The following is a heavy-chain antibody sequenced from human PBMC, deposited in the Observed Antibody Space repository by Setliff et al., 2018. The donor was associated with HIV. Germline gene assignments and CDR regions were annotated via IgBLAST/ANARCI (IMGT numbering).Heavy chain of an antibody. D-gene: IGHD3-3*01. CDR1: GFKFINYA. V-gene: IGHV3-23*01. CDR3: AREGRITSFGVIIPGSNALDV. J-gene: IGHJ6*02. CDR2: ISGSDSST. Sequence: GSLRLSCAASGFKFINYAMSWVRQAPGKGLEWVSAISGSDSSTYYADSVKGRFTISRDNAKNSLSLQMNSLRPEDTAVYYCAREGRITSFGVIIPGSNALDVWGQGTTVTVSS.